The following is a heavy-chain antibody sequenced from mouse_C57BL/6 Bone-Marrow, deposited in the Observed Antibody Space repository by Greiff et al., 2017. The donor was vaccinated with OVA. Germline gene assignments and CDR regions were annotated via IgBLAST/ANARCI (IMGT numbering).Heavy chain of an antibody. Sequence: QVQLQQPGAELVKPGASVKLSCKASGYTFTSYWMQWVKQRPGQGLEWIGEIDPSDSYTNYNQKFKGKATLTVDTSSSTAYMQRSSLTSEDSAVYYSAKEGGVPFVAYWGQGTLVTVSA. CDR2: IDPSDSYT. CDR1: GYTFTSYW. J-gene: IGHJ3*01. V-gene: IGHV1-50*01. CDR3: AKEGGVPFVAY. D-gene: IGHD5-1*01.